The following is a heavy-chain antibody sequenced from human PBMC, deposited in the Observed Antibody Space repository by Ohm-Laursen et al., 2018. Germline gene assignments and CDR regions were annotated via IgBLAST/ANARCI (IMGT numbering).Heavy chain of an antibody. CDR1: GGSISSYY. J-gene: IGHJ4*02. Sequence: SDTLSLTCTVSGGSISSYYWSWIRQPPGQGLEWIGYIYYSDKTNYNPSLKSRVTMSTDTSKNQFSLKLTSVTAADTAVYYCARLTPYYESSGYPDSWGQGTLVTVSS. V-gene: IGHV4-59*08. CDR3: ARLTPYYESSGYPDS. D-gene: IGHD3-22*01. CDR2: IYYSDKT.